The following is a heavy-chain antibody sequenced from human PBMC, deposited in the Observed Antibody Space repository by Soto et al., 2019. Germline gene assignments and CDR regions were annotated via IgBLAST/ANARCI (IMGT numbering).Heavy chain of an antibody. V-gene: IGHV1-46*01. CDR1: GYIFTIYY. CDR2: INPSGGST. CDR3: ASRSRRRWLQFG. D-gene: IGHD5-12*01. J-gene: IGHJ4*02. Sequence: GASVKVSCKASGYIFTIYYIHWVRQAPGQGLEWMGIINPSGGSTSYAQKFQGRVTMTRDTSTSTVYMELSSLRSADTAVYYCASRSRRRWLQFGWGQGTLVTVSS.